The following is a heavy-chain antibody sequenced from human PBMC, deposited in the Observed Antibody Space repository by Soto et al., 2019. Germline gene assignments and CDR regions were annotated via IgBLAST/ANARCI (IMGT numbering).Heavy chain of an antibody. D-gene: IGHD1-20*01. CDR1: GFIFSSYA. J-gene: IGHJ3*02. Sequence: EVQLLESGGGLVQPGGSLRLSCAASGFIFSSYAMNWVRQAPGKGLEWVSAVSGSGGSTYYADSVKGRFTISRDNSKNTLYLQMNSLRADDTAVYYCAKAYNWIPDAFDIWGQGTMVTVPS. CDR3: AKAYNWIPDAFDI. V-gene: IGHV3-23*01. CDR2: VSGSGGST.